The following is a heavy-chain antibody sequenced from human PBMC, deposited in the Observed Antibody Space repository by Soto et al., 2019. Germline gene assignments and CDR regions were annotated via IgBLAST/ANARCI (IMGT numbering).Heavy chain of an antibody. Sequence: GGSLRLSCAASGFTFSDYGMHWVRQAPGKGLEWVAIISYDGNNEYYADSVKGRFTISRDNSKNTLFLQMNSLRPDDTAVYYCAKVGSTRFLEWLFPFDFWGQGTLVTVS. CDR1: GFTFSDYG. CDR3: AKVGSTRFLEWLFPFDF. CDR2: ISYDGNNE. D-gene: IGHD3-3*01. J-gene: IGHJ4*02. V-gene: IGHV3-30*18.